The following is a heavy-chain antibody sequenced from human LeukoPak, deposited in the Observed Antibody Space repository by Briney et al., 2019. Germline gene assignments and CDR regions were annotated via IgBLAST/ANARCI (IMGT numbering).Heavy chain of an antibody. Sequence: PGGSLILTCAASGFTVSSNYMSWVRQAPGKGLEWVSVIYSGGSTYYADSVKGRFTISRDNSKNTLYLQMNSLRAEDTAVYYCARGAYGSGTYHDFDIWGQGTMVTVSS. CDR2: IYSGGST. CDR3: ARGAYGSGTYHDFDI. CDR1: GFTVSSNY. V-gene: IGHV3-53*01. D-gene: IGHD3-10*01. J-gene: IGHJ3*02.